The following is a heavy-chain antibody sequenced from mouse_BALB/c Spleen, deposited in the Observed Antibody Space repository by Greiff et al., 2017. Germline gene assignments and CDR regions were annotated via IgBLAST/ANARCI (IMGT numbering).Heavy chain of an antibody. J-gene: IGHJ2*01. Sequence: EVKLVESGTVLARPGASVKMSCKASGYSFTSYWMHWVKQRPGQGLEWIGAIYPGNSDTSYNQKFKGKAKLTAVTSASTAYMELSSLTNEDSAVYYCTREEGGDGEEDYWGQGTTLTVSS. CDR3: TREEGGDGEEDY. CDR1: GYSFTSYW. D-gene: IGHD2-13*01. V-gene: IGHV1-5*01. CDR2: IYPGNSDT.